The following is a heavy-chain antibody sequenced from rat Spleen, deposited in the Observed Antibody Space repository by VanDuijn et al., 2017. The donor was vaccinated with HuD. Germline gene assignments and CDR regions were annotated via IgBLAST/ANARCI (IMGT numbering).Heavy chain of an antibody. V-gene: IGHV2-63*01. Sequence: QVQLKESGPGLIQPSQTLSLTCTVSGLSLTRNSVSWIRQPPGKGLEWMGRMRYNGDTSFNSVLKSRLSISRDTSKNQVFLEMNSLQTDDTAIYFCTRSYGGYSQHWFPYWGQGTLVTVSS. D-gene: IGHD1-11*01. CDR1: GLSLTRNS. J-gene: IGHJ3*01. CDR3: TRSYGGYSQHWFPY. CDR2: MRYNGDT.